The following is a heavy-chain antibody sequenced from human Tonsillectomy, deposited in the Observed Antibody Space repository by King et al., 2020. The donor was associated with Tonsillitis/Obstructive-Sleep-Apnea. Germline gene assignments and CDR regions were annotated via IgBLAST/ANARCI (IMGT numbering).Heavy chain of an antibody. J-gene: IGHJ5*02. Sequence: VQLVESGGGLVQPGGSLRLSCAASGFTFSSYWMHWVRQAPGKGLVWVSRINRDGSSTSYADSVKGRFTISRDNAKNTLYLQMNSLRAEDTAVYYCARAGYCSGGSCYNHWFDPWGQGTLVTVSS. V-gene: IGHV3-74*01. CDR3: ARAGYCSGGSCYNHWFDP. D-gene: IGHD2-15*01. CDR1: GFTFSSYW. CDR2: INRDGSST.